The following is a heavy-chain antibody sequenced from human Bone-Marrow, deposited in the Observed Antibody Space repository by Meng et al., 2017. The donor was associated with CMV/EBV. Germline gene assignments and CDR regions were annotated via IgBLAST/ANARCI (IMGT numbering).Heavy chain of an antibody. CDR1: GYSISSGYY. V-gene: IGHV4-38-2*02. D-gene: IGHD3-10*01. Sequence: LRLSCTVSGYSISSGYYWGWIRQPPGKGLEWIGSIYHSGSTYYNPSLKSRVTISVDTSKNQFSLKLSSVTAADTAVYYCARVRASGGWYFDLWGRGTLVTVSS. CDR2: IYHSGST. J-gene: IGHJ2*01. CDR3: ARVRASGGWYFDL.